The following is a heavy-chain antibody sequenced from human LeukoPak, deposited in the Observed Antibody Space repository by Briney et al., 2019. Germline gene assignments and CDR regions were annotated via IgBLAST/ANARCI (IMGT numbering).Heavy chain of an antibody. J-gene: IGHJ5*02. Sequence: SETLSLTCTVSGGSISSSSYYWGWIRQPPGKGLEWIGSIYYSGSTYYNPSLKSRVTISVDTSKNQFSLKLSSVTAADTAVYYCARHDRLVAAWSWFDPWGQGTLVTVSS. CDR3: ARHDRLVAAWSWFDP. V-gene: IGHV4-39*01. CDR2: IYYSGST. D-gene: IGHD2-15*01. CDR1: GGSISSSSYY.